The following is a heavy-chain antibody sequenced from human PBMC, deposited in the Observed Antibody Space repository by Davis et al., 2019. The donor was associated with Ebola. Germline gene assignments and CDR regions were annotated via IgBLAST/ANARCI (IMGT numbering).Heavy chain of an antibody. J-gene: IGHJ6*04. CDR1: GISFSGYA. CDR2: ISYDGSNE. CDR3: ARALDYDPSRGHGRTSGLAFYFYYYGLDV. D-gene: IGHD3-16*01. V-gene: IGHV3-30-3*01. Sequence: GGSLRLSCAASGISFSGYALHWVRQAPGKGLEWVAIISYDGSNEYYTDSVKGRFTISRDNSKNMLYLQMNSLRAEDTALYYCARALDYDPSRGHGRTSGLAFYFYYYGLDVWGKGTTVTVSS.